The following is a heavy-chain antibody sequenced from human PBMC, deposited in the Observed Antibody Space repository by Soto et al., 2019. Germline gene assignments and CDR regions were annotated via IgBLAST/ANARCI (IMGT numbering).Heavy chain of an antibody. CDR3: ARGTYVSVADIAYYYYGMDV. CDR2: INHSGST. CDR1: GGSFSGYY. Sequence: QVQLQQWGAGLLKPSETLSLTCAVYGGSFSGYYWSWIRQPPGKGLEWIGEINHSGSTNYNTSLKSRVSISVDSYKNEFSLMLSSVSAADTAVYYCARGTYVSVADIAYYYYGMDVWGQGTTVTVSS. J-gene: IGHJ6*02. D-gene: IGHD2-15*01. V-gene: IGHV4-34*01.